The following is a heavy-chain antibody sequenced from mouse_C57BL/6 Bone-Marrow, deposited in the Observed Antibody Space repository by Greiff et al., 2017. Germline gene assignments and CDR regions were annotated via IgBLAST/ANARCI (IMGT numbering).Heavy chain of an antibody. CDR2: INPGSGGT. J-gene: IGHJ1*03. CDR3: ARSGGSSYPPGRFDV. CDR1: GYAFTNYL. V-gene: IGHV1-54*01. D-gene: IGHD1-1*01. Sequence: QVQLQQSGAELVRPGTSVKVSCKASGYAFTNYLIEWVKQRPGQGLEWIGVINPGSGGTNYNEKFKGKATLTADKSSSTADMQLSSLTSEDSAVYFCARSGGSSYPPGRFDVWGTGTTVTVSS.